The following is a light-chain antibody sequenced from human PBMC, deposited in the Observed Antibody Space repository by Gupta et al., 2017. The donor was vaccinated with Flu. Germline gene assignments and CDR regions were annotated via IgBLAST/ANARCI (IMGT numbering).Light chain of an antibody. J-gene: IGKJ3*01. Sequence: TTGQPAHVSGESSDGRLNRDGEGNLSWYRKKPGQPPQLLIYGDSNRGAGVPERFSGRGWGTDFILKISRGEAEDVEVYYCKKRIHSPFTVGPGTKVDI. CDR2: GDS. V-gene: IGKV2D-29*01. CDR3: KKRIHSPFT. CDR1: DGRLNRDGEGN.